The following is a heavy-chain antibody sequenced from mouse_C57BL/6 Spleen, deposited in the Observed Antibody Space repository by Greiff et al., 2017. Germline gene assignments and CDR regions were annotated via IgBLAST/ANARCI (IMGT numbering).Heavy chain of an antibody. CDR2: IRLKSDNYAT. D-gene: IGHD2-4*01. V-gene: IGHV6-3*01. CDR3: TYYDYDGGFAY. J-gene: IGHJ3*01. Sequence: EVKLQESGGGLVQPGGPMKLSCVASGFTFSNYWMNWVRQSPEKGLEWVAQIRLKSDNYATHYAESVKGRFTISRDDSKSSVYLQMNNLRAEATGIYYCTYYDYDGGFAYWGQGTLVTVSA. CDR1: GFTFSNYW.